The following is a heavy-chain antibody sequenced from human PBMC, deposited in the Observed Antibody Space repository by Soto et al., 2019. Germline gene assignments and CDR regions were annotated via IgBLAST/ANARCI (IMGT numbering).Heavy chain of an antibody. CDR2: INTGNGNT. J-gene: IGHJ6*02. D-gene: IGHD4-17*01. CDR3: ARSDGDSVRLCAPLGGTYYYAMEV. Sequence: ASVKVSCKASGYTFTSYAMHWVRQAPGQRLEGMGWINTGNGNTKYSQKFQGRVTITRDTPPSTAYMELSSLIPEDTAVYYCARSDGDSVRLCAPLGGTYYYAMEVWGQGTTFTVSS. CDR1: GYTFTSYA. V-gene: IGHV1-3*04.